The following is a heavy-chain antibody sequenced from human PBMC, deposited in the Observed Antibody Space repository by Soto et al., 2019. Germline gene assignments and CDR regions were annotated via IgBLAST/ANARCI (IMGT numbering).Heavy chain of an antibody. CDR3: ARTVGYYYGMDV. J-gene: IGHJ6*02. CDR2: INAGNGNT. CDR1: GYSFASYA. D-gene: IGHD4-17*01. V-gene: IGHV1-3*01. Sequence: ASVEVSCKASGYSFASYAMHSVRQSHGQRLEWMGWINAGNGNTKYSQKFQGRVTITRDTSASTAYMELSSLRSEDTAVYYCARTVGYYYGMDVWGQGTTVTVSS.